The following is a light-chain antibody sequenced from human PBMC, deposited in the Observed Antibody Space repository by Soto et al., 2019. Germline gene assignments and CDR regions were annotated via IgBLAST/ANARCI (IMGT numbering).Light chain of an antibody. CDR1: SGHNTYA. J-gene: IGLJ2*01. CDR3: QTWGTDVV. CDR2: VNSDGSH. V-gene: IGLV4-69*01. Sequence: QLVLTQSPSASASLGASVKLTCTLISGHNTYAVAWHQQQPEKSPRYLMKVNSDGSHIKGDGTPDRFSGSSSGAERYLTISSLQSEDEADYYCQTWGTDVVFGGGTKLTV.